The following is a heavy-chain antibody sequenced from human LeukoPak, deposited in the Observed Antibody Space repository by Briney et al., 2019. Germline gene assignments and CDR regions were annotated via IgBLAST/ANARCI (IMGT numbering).Heavy chain of an antibody. CDR2: MNPNSGNT. CDR3: ARGASGSYYEAYYFDY. J-gene: IGHJ4*02. Sequence: ASVKVSCKASGYTFTSYDINCVRQATGQGLEWMGWMNPNSGNTGYAQKFQGRVTMTRNTSISTAYMELSSMRSEDTAVYYCARGASGSYYEAYYFDYWGQGTLVTVSS. D-gene: IGHD1-26*01. CDR1: GYTFTSYD. V-gene: IGHV1-8*01.